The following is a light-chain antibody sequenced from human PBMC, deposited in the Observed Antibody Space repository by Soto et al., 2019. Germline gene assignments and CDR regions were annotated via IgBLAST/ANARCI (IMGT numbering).Light chain of an antibody. CDR1: QGIRND. J-gene: IGKJ4*01. CDR3: LQDDNYPLT. CDR2: AAS. Sequence: AIPMTQSPSSLSASVGDIVTITCRASQGIRNDLGWYQQKPGKAPKLLIYAASSLQSGVPSRFSGSGSGTDFTLTISSLQPEDCATYYCLQDDNYPLTFGGGTKVEIK. V-gene: IGKV1-6*01.